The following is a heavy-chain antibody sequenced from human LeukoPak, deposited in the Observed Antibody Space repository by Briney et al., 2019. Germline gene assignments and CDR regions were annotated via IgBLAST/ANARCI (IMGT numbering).Heavy chain of an antibody. D-gene: IGHD4-17*01. CDR3: ARSPGSVTNFDY. CDR1: GFSLSTSGMR. CDR2: IDWDADK. Sequence: SGPTLVNPTQTLTLTCTFSGFSLSTSGMRVSWIRQPPGKALEWLALIDWDADKFYSTSLKTRLTISKDTSKNQVVLTMTNMDPVDTATYYCARSPGSVTNFDYWGQGTLSPSPQ. J-gene: IGHJ4*02. V-gene: IGHV2-70*04.